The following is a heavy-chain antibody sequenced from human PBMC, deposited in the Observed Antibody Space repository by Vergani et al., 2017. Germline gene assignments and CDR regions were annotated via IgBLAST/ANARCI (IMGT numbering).Heavy chain of an antibody. Sequence: QVQLVESGGGVVQPGRSLRLSCAASGFTFSSYAMHWVRQAPGKGLEWVAVISYDGSNKFYADSVKGRFTISRDNSKNTLYLQMGSLRAEDMAVYYCARAPRYCSGGSCYTIDYWGQGTLVTVSS. CDR1: GFTFSSYA. CDR3: ARAPRYCSGGSCYTIDY. V-gene: IGHV3-30*14. D-gene: IGHD2-15*01. J-gene: IGHJ4*02. CDR2: ISYDGSNK.